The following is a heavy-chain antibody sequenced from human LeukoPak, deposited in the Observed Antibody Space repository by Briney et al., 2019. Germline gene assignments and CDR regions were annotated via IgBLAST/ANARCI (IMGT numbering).Heavy chain of an antibody. Sequence: SETLSLTCTVSGGSISSSDSYWDWIRQPPGRGLEWIATSNYSGSTYYNPALKSRVTVTVDASKNQFSQKLSSVPAADTAVYYCVRQGKKAAVGLRAFDYWGQGTLVTVSS. V-gene: IGHV4-39*01. J-gene: IGHJ4*02. CDR3: VRQGKKAAVGLRAFDY. D-gene: IGHD5/OR15-5a*01. CDR2: SNYSGST. CDR1: GGSISSSDSY.